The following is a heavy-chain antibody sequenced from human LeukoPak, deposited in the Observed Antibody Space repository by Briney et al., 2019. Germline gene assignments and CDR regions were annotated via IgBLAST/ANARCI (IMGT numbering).Heavy chain of an antibody. CDR3: AKGRGVRDFGFDY. V-gene: IGHV3-23*01. CDR2: ISGSGGST. CDR1: GFTFSSYA. Sequence: GGSLRLSCAASGFTFSSYAMSWVRQAPGKGLEWVSAISGSGGSTYYADSVKGRFTISRDNSKNTLYLQMNSLRAEDTAVYYRAKGRGVRDFGFDYWGQGTLVTVSS. D-gene: IGHD3-10*01. J-gene: IGHJ4*02.